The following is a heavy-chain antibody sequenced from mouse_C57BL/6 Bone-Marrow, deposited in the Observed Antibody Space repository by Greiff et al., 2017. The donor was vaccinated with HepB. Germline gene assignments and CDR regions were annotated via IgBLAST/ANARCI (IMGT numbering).Heavy chain of an antibody. D-gene: IGHD2-1*01. V-gene: IGHV1-54*01. CDR1: GYAFTNYL. Sequence: QVQLQQSGAELVRPGTSVKVSCKASGYAFTNYLIEWVKQRPGQGLEWIGVINPGSGGTNYNEKFKGKATLTADKSSSTACMQLSSLTSEDSAVYFCARTHGNYFDYWGQGTTLTVSS. CDR3: ARTHGNYFDY. CDR2: INPGSGGT. J-gene: IGHJ2*01.